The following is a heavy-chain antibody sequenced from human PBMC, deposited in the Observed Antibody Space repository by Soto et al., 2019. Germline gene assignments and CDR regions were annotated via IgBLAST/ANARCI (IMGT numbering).Heavy chain of an antibody. V-gene: IGHV3-74*01. D-gene: IGHD5-12*01. CDR3: ARSEWPRTFDL. Sequence: EVQLVESGGGLVQPGASLRLSCAASGFTFSSYWMQWVRQVPGKGPTWISRINTDGSHTGYADSVRGRFAISRDNAKSTLYLQMNNLGAEDTAVYYCARSEWPRTFDLWGQGVLVTVSS. J-gene: IGHJ4*02. CDR2: INTDGSHT. CDR1: GFTFSSYW.